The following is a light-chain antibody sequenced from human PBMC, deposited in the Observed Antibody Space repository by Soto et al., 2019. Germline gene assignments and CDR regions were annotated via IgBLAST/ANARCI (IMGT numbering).Light chain of an antibody. J-gene: IGKJ2*01. Sequence: EIVLTQSPGTLSLSPGERATLSCRASQSVTSNYLAWYQQKPGQAPRLLIYGASSRATGIPDRFSGSGSGTDFTLTISRLEPEDFAVYSCQQYGSSPPTFGQGTELEIK. CDR3: QQYGSSPPT. CDR1: QSVTSNY. V-gene: IGKV3-20*01. CDR2: GAS.